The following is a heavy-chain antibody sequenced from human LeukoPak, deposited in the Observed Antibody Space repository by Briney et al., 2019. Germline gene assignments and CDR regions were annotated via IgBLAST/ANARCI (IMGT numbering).Heavy chain of an antibody. Sequence: GGSLRLSCAASGFIFNNYGLIWVRQAPGKGLEWVSAISNDGGGTNYADFVKGRFTISRDNSKNTLYLQVNSLRAEDTAVYYCALIAARAGFDYWGQGTLVTVSS. V-gene: IGHV3-23*01. CDR1: GFIFNNYG. CDR2: ISNDGGGT. CDR3: ALIAARAGFDY. D-gene: IGHD6-6*01. J-gene: IGHJ4*02.